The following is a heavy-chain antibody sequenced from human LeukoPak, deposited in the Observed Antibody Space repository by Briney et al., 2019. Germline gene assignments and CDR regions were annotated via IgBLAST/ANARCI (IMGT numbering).Heavy chain of an antibody. CDR3: AKDRGGSGSTTFDY. CDR2: ISGSGGST. D-gene: IGHD3-10*01. CDR1: GFTFSSYA. V-gene: IGHV3-23*01. Sequence: GGSLRLSCAASGFTFSSYAMSRVRQAPGKGLEWVSAISGSGGSTYYADSVKGRFTISRDNSKNTLYLQMNSLRAEDTAVYYCAKDRGGSGSTTFDYWGQGTLVTVSS. J-gene: IGHJ4*02.